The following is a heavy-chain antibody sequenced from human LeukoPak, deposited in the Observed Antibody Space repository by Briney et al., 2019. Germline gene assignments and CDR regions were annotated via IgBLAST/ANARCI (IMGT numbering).Heavy chain of an antibody. Sequence: PGGSLRLSCATSGFTFSNFGMHWVRQAPGKGLEWVAVIWAHGIKEYYADSVKGRFTVSRDSSKHTVYLQMSSLRAEDTAVYFCVRATLRHFDWVNAFDVWGQGTMVTVSS. CDR2: IWAHGIKE. CDR3: VRATLRHFDWVNAFDV. CDR1: GFTFSNFG. D-gene: IGHD3-9*01. V-gene: IGHV3-33*01. J-gene: IGHJ3*01.